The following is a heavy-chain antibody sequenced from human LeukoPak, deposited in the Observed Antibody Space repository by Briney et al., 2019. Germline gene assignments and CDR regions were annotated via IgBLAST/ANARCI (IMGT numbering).Heavy chain of an antibody. J-gene: IGHJ5*02. CDR1: GGSISTYY. V-gene: IGHV4-4*07. Sequence: SETLSLTCTVSGGSISTYYWSWIRQPAGKDLEWIGHIYSSGSTNYNPSLKSRVTMSVDTSKNQFSLKLNSVTAADTAVYYCASGYGAGSNWFDPWGQGTLVIVSS. CDR3: ASGYGAGSNWFDP. D-gene: IGHD3-10*01. CDR2: IYSSGST.